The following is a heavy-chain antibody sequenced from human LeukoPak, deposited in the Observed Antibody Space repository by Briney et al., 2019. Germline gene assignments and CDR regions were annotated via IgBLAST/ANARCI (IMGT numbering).Heavy chain of an antibody. Sequence: GQSLKISGQGLGYPFTTSWIGWVRKLPGKGLEWTAIIYAGNSDAKYSPSFQGQVSISTDRSISTAYLHWSSLKASDAAIYYCAIINHPDGRVYWGQGTLVTVSS. J-gene: IGHJ4*02. D-gene: IGHD5-24*01. V-gene: IGHV5-51*01. CDR3: AIINHPDGRVY. CDR1: GYPFTTSW. CDR2: IYAGNSDA.